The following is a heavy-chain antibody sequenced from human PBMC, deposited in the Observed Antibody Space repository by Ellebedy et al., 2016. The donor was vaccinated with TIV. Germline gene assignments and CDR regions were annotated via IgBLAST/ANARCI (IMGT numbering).Heavy chain of an antibody. D-gene: IGHD2-15*01. Sequence: GESLKISCAASGFTFSSYAMSWIRQAPGKGLEWVSYISNSDSSIFYADSVKGRFTISRDNSKNTLYLQMNSLRAEDTAVYYCARDRDIVVVVAATSWFDPWGQGTLVTVSS. CDR2: ISNSDSSI. J-gene: IGHJ5*02. CDR3: ARDRDIVVVVAATSWFDP. V-gene: IGHV3-48*01. CDR1: GFTFSSYA.